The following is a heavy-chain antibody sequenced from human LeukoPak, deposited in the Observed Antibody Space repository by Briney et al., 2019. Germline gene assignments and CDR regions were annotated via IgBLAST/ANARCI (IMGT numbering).Heavy chain of an antibody. CDR1: GGSISSYY. CDR2: IYYSGST. Sequence: PSETLSLTCTVSGGSISSYYWSWIRQPPGKGLDWIGYIYYSGSTNYNPSLKSRVTISVDTSKNQFSLKLSSVTAADTAVYYCAKVPYDYVWGSYRLHYFDYWGQGTLVTVSS. V-gene: IGHV4-59*01. CDR3: AKVPYDYVWGSYRLHYFDY. J-gene: IGHJ4*02. D-gene: IGHD3-16*02.